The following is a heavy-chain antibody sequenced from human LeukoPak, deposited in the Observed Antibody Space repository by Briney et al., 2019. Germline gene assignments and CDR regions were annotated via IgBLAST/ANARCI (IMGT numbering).Heavy chain of an antibody. V-gene: IGHV4-59*12. CDR2: IYYSGST. CDR3: ARGFDVAALGDGMDV. CDR1: GDPITRYY. J-gene: IGHJ6*02. Sequence: SETLSLTCTVSGDPITRYYWSWIRQPPGKGLEWIGSIYYSGSTYHNPSLKSRVTISVDTSKNQFSLKLSSVTAADTAVYYCARGFDVAALGDGMDVWGQGTTVTVSS. D-gene: IGHD6-13*01.